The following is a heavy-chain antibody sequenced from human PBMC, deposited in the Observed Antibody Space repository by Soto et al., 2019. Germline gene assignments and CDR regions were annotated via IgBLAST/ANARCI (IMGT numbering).Heavy chain of an antibody. CDR3: AREGIAAADYYFDY. CDR1: GYTFTSYD. V-gene: IGHV1-8*01. D-gene: IGHD6-13*01. CDR2: MNPNSANT. J-gene: IGHJ4*02. Sequence: ASVKVSCKASGYTFTSYDINWVRQATGQGLEWMGWMNPNSANTGYAQKFQGRVTITRDTSASTAYMELSSLRSEDTAVYYCAREGIAAADYYFDYWGQGTLVTVSS.